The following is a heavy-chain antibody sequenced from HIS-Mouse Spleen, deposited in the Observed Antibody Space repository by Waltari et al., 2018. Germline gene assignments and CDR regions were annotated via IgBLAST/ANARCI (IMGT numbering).Heavy chain of an antibody. CDR2: IYYSGST. J-gene: IGHJ2*01. Sequence: QLQLQESGPGLVKPSETLSLTCPVLGCSISSSSDYWGWIRQPPGKGLEWIGGIYYSGSTYYNPSLKSRVTISVDTSKNQFSLKLSSVTAADTAVYYCAREIPYSSSWYDWYFDLWGRGTLVTVSS. V-gene: IGHV4-39*07. D-gene: IGHD6-13*01. CDR3: AREIPYSSSWYDWYFDL. CDR1: GCSISSSSDY.